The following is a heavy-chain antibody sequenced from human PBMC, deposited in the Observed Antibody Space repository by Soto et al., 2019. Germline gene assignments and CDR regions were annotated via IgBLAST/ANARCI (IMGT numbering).Heavy chain of an antibody. J-gene: IGHJ6*02. Sequence: EVQLLESGGDLVQPGGSMRLSCAASGFTFSSYAMNWVRQAPGKGLEWVSAISGSGGNTFYADSVKGRFTISRDNSKSTLFLQMHSLRAEDTAISYCAMLNSGSYSYHGMDVWGQGTTVTVSS. V-gene: IGHV3-23*01. CDR3: AMLNSGSYSYHGMDV. CDR2: ISGSGGNT. D-gene: IGHD1-26*01. CDR1: GFTFSSYA.